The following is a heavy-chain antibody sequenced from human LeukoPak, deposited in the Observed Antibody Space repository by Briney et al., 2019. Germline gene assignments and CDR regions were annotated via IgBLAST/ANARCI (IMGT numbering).Heavy chain of an antibody. Sequence: SETLPLTCTVSGYSISSGYYWGWIRPPPGKGLEWIGSIYHSGSTYYNPSLKSRVTISVDTSKNQFSLKLSSVTAADTAVYYCAREGSSDYDSSGYYGEYWGQGTLVTVSS. V-gene: IGHV4-38-2*02. CDR3: AREGSSDYDSSGYYGEY. J-gene: IGHJ4*02. D-gene: IGHD3-22*01. CDR1: GYSISSGYY. CDR2: IYHSGST.